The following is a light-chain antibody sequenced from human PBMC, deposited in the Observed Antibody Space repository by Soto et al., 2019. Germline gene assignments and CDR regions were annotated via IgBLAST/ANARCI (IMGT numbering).Light chain of an antibody. J-gene: IGKJ2*01. Sequence: DIQMTQSPSTLSASVGDRVTITCRASQSISSWLAWYQQKPGKAPKLLIYDASSFGSGVPSRFSGSGSGTEYTLTISSLQPDDFATYYCQQYNSYSYTFGQGTKLEIK. CDR2: DAS. V-gene: IGKV1-5*01. CDR1: QSISSW. CDR3: QQYNSYSYT.